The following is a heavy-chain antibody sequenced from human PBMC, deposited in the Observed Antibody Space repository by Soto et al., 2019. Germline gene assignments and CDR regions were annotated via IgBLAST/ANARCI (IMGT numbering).Heavy chain of an antibody. CDR1: GFTFSSYE. V-gene: IGHV3-48*03. CDR2: ISASGSAI. J-gene: IGHJ4*02. D-gene: IGHD5-18*01. Sequence: GGSLRLSCAASGFTFSSYEMNWVRQAPGKGLEWLSYISASGSAIYYADSVKGRFTISRDNAKNSLYLQMNSLRAEDTAVYYCARGGYSYGYNGYWGQGTLVTVSS. CDR3: ARGGYSYGYNGY.